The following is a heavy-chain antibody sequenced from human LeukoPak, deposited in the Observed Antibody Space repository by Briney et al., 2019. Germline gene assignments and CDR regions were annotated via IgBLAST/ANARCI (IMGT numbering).Heavy chain of an antibody. V-gene: IGHV3-53*05. D-gene: IGHD6-6*01. J-gene: IGHJ4*02. CDR3: AKGNSSSGGFDY. CDR2: IYSGGST. Sequence: GGSLRLSCAASGFTVSSNYMSWVRQAPGKGLEWVSIIYSGGSTFYADSVKGRFTISRDNSKNTLYLQMNSLRPEDTAVYYCAKGNSSSGGFDYWGQGTLVTVSS. CDR1: GFTVSSNY.